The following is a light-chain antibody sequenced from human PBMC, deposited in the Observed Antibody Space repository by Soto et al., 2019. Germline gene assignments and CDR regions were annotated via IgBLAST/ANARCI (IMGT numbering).Light chain of an antibody. J-gene: IGKJ3*01. CDR2: DTS. CDR1: QSVSTY. CDR3: QQYGSSLFT. Sequence: EIVLTQSPAILSLSPGERATLSCRASQSVSTYLAWYQQKPGQAPRLLIYDTSNRASGVPARFSGSGSGTDFTLTISSLEPEDFAVYYCQQYGSSLFTFGPGTKVDFK. V-gene: IGKV3-11*01.